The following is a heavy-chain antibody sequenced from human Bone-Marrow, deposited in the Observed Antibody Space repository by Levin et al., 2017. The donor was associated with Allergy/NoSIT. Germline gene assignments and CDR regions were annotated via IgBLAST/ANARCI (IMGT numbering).Heavy chain of an antibody. J-gene: IGHJ5*02. V-gene: IGHV4-34*01. D-gene: IGHD6-13*01. CDR1: GGSFSGYY. CDR3: ARGVSSSWYHWFDP. Sequence: PSETLSLTCAVYGGSFSGYYWSWIRQPPGKGLEWIGEINHSGSTNYNPSLKSRVTISVDTSKNQFSLKLSSVTAADTAVYYCARGVSSSWYHWFDPWGQGTLVTVSS. CDR2: INHSGST.